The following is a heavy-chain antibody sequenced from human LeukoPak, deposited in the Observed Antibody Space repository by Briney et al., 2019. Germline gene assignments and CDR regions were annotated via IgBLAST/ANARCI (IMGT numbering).Heavy chain of an antibody. CDR3: ARVFGRSGHLFDP. J-gene: IGHJ5*02. D-gene: IGHD3-3*01. CDR1: GGTFSSYA. CDR2: IIPIFGTA. V-gene: IGHV1-69*05. Sequence: SVKVSCKASGGTFSSYAISWVRQAPGQGLEWMGGIIPIFGTANYAQKFQGRVTITTDESTSTAYMELSSLRSEDTAVYYCARVFGRSGHLFDPWGQGTLVTVSS.